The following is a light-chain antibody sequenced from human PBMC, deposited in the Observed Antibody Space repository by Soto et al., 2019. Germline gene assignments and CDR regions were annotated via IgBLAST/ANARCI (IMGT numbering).Light chain of an antibody. J-gene: IGLJ2*01. CDR1: ISDIGGYNY. V-gene: IGLV2-8*01. CDR2: EVS. CDR3: SSYAGSNNVV. Sequence: QSVLTQPASVSGSPGQSITISCTGTISDIGGYNYVSWYQQHPGKAPKLMIYEVSKRPSGVPDRFSGSKSGNTASLTVSGLQAEDEADYYCSSYAGSNNVVFGGGTKLTVL.